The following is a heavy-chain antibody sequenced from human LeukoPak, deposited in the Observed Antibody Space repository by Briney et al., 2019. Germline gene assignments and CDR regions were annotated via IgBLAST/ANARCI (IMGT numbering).Heavy chain of an antibody. CDR3: AKFGGRYYYDSSGYYYFDY. J-gene: IGHJ4*02. CDR2: ISGSGGST. V-gene: IGHV3-23*01. D-gene: IGHD3-22*01. CDR1: GFTFSSYA. Sequence: GGSLRLSCAASGFTFSSYAMSWVRQAPGKGLEWVSAISGSGGSTYYADSVKGRFTISRDNSKNTLYLQMNSLRTEDTAVYYCAKFGGRYYYDSSGYYYFDYWGQGTLVTVSS.